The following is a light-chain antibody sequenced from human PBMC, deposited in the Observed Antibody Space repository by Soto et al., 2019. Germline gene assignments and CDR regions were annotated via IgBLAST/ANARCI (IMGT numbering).Light chain of an antibody. CDR3: ADWDDSLSGPV. CDR2: TNH. Sequence: QSVLTQPPSASGTPGQSVTISCSVGSXXXXXNXVXWXQXFPGXDXKPLIXTNHHRPSGAPDLFSHSRSGTSASLAIXGFRFEDEADHYRADWDDSLSGPVFRPGTKVTVL. J-gene: IGLJ1*01. V-gene: IGLV1-47*02. CDR1: SXXXXXNX.